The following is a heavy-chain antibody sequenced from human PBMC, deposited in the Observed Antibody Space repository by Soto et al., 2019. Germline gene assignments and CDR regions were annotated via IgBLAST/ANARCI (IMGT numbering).Heavy chain of an antibody. Sequence: SETLSLTCTVSGGSISSGGYYWSWIRQHPGKGLEWIGYIYYSGSTYYNPSLKSRVTISVDTSKNQFSLKLSSVTAADTAVYYCARDICSSTSCYEGNWFDPWGQGTLVTVSS. CDR2: IYYSGST. D-gene: IGHD2-2*01. J-gene: IGHJ5*02. CDR3: ARDICSSTSCYEGNWFDP. V-gene: IGHV4-31*03. CDR1: GGSISSGGYY.